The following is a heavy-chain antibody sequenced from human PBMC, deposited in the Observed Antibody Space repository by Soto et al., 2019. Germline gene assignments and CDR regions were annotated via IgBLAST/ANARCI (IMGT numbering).Heavy chain of an antibody. CDR1: GDSISSGDYY. J-gene: IGHJ4*02. CDR2: IYYSGRT. Sequence: QVQLQESGPGLVKPSETLYMTYTVSGDSISSGDYYWTWIRQPPEKGLEWIGYIYYSGRTSYNPSLKSRLTISVDTPKNQFFLKLSSLTVADTAVYYCARDLPSNDSQRGLDFWGPGTQVTVSS. D-gene: IGHD1-1*01. CDR3: ARDLPSNDSQRGLDF. V-gene: IGHV4-31*03.